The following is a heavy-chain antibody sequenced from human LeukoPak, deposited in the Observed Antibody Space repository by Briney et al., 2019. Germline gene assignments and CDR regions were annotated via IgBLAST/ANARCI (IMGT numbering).Heavy chain of an antibody. D-gene: IGHD2-8*01. CDR3: ARDCTNGVCYDPDY. CDR1: GFTFSTYW. V-gene: IGHV3-7*01. CDR2: IKQDGSEK. J-gene: IGHJ4*02. Sequence: GGSLRLSCAGSGFTFSTYWMHWVRQAPGKGLEWVANIKQDGSEKYYVDSVKGRFTISRDNAKNSLYLQMNSLRAEDTAVYYCARDCTNGVCYDPDYWGQGTLVTVSS.